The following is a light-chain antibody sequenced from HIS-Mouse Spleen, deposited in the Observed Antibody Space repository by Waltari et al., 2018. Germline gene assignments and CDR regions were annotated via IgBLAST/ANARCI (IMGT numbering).Light chain of an antibody. CDR2: KAS. CDR1: RSISSW. CDR3: QQYNSYST. Sequence: DIQMTQSPSTRPASLGDRVTITCRASRSISSWLAWYQQKPGKAPKLLIYKASSLASGVPSRFSGSGSGTEFTLTISSLQPDDFATYYCQQYNSYSTFGQGTKLEIK. J-gene: IGKJ2*01. V-gene: IGKV1-5*03.